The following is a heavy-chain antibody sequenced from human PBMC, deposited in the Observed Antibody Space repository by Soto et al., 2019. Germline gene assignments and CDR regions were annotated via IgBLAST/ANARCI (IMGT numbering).Heavy chain of an antibody. Sequence: GGSLRLSCVASGFTFSNDGMVWVRQAPGKGLEWVTTISSDGRNEHYADSVKGRFTVSRDNSKNTLFLQMDSLRDGDTAVYYCARGGTPYFDCCGQGTLVTVSS. D-gene: IGHD1-1*01. CDR1: GFTFSNDG. CDR2: ISSDGRNE. V-gene: IGHV3-30*04. CDR3: ARGGTPYFDC. J-gene: IGHJ4*02.